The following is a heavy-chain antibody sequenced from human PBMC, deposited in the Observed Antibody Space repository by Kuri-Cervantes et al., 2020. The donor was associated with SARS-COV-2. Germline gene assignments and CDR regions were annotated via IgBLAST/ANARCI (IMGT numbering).Heavy chain of an antibody. CDR1: GGSISSYY. J-gene: IGHJ4*02. V-gene: IGHV4-59*01. Sequence: SETLSLTCTVSGGSISSYYWSWIRQPPGKGLEWIGYIYYSGSTNYNPSLKSRVTISVDTSKNQFSLKLSSVTAADTAVYYCARGDYYDSSGYYFRFFDYWGQGILVTVSS. CDR3: ARGDYYDSSGYYFRFFDY. CDR2: IYYSGST. D-gene: IGHD3-22*01.